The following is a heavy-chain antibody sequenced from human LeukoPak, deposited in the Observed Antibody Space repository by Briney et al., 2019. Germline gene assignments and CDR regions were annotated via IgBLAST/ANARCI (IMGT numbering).Heavy chain of an antibody. D-gene: IGHD3/OR15-3a*01. V-gene: IGHV2-5*02. CDR2: IYWDDDK. CDR1: GFSLSTSGVG. CDR3: AHTLSPRIIFY. Sequence: KESGPTLVKPTQTLTLTCTFSGFSLSTSGVGVGWIRQPPGQALQYLALIYWDDDKRYSPPLESRLTITKDTSKNQVVLTMTNMDPADTATYYCAHTLSPRIIFYWGQGTLVTVSS. J-gene: IGHJ4*02.